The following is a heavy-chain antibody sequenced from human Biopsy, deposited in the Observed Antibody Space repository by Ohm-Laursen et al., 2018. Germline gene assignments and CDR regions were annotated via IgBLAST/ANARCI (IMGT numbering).Heavy chain of an antibody. J-gene: IGHJ4*02. D-gene: IGHD3-9*01. V-gene: IGHV3-21*01. CDR2: VSSVSQYI. CDR3: SRTINDKPPHFDS. Sequence: SLRLSCAASGFTLSHYIMNWIRQSPGKGLAWVASVSSVSQYIDYADSVRGRFTISRDNARSSFFLQMNDLRDKDTAVYVCSRTINDKPPHFDSWGQGSLVTVSS. CDR1: GFTLSHYI.